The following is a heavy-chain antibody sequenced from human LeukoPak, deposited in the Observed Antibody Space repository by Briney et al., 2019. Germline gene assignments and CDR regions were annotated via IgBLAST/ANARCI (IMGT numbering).Heavy chain of an antibody. D-gene: IGHD2-21*02. CDR2: IETTGDT. CDR3: AISRVYCAGDCCFHS. J-gene: IGHJ5*02. Sequence: GGSLRLSCAASGFAFSNSDMHWVRQPSVKGLEWVSSIETTGDTYYPDSVKGRFSISREDAKNSLSLQMNSLRAEDTAVYYCAISRVYCAGDCCFHSWGQGIPVTVSS. V-gene: IGHV3-13*01. CDR1: GFAFSNSD.